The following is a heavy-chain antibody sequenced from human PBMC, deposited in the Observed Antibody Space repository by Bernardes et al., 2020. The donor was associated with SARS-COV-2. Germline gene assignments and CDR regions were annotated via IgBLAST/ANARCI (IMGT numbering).Heavy chain of an antibody. D-gene: IGHD2-21*01. CDR1: GFSFNRFT. V-gene: IGHV3-43*01. J-gene: IGHJ4*02. CDR3: AKELDCGGGHCYFFDS. Sequence: GGSLRLSCAVSGFSFNRFTMHWVRRVPGQGLEWVSLIDRNSRVTYYSDSVRGRFTISRDNSESSLFLQMNSLRPEDTALYYCAKELDCGGGHCYFFDSWGRGTLVTVSS. CDR2: IDRNSRVT.